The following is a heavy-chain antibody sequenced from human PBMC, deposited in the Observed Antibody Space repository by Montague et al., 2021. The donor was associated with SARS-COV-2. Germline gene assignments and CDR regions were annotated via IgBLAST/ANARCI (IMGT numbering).Heavy chain of an antibody. J-gene: IGHJ3*01. CDR1: GAFITSHY. Sequence: SETLSLTCTVSGAFITSHYWSWIRQPPGKGLEWIGNVFSGGNSKYKPSLKSRVTLSVDTPKNQFSLKLTSVTTADTALYYCVRDLYCRSTACIGNAFDVWGQGTMVSVFS. CDR3: VRDLYCRSTACIGNAFDV. D-gene: IGHD2-2*01. V-gene: IGHV4-59*11. CDR2: VFSGGNS.